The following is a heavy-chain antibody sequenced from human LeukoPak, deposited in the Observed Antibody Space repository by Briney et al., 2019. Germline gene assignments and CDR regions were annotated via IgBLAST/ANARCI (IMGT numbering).Heavy chain of an antibody. D-gene: IGHD5-18*01. CDR2: IYYSGST. V-gene: IGHV4-39*01. J-gene: IGHJ4*02. CDR3: ARTLAMVFRY. Sequence: PSQTLSLTCTVSGGSISSGSYYWGWIRQPPGKGLEWIGSIYYSGSTYYNPSLKSRVTISVDTSKNQFSLKLSSVTAADTAVYYCARTLAMVFRYWGQGTLVTVSS. CDR1: GGSISSGSYY.